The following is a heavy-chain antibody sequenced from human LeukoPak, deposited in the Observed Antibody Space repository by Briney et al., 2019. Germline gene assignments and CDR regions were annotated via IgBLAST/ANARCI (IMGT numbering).Heavy chain of an antibody. Sequence: PGGSLRLSCAASGFTVSSNYMSWVRQAPGKGLEWVSVIYSGGSTYYADSVKGRFTISRDNSKNTLYLQMNSLRAEDTAVYYCATAYSYGDYYYGMDVWGQGTTVTVSS. CDR1: GFTVSSNY. CDR2: IYSGGST. D-gene: IGHD5-18*01. CDR3: ATAYSYGDYYYGMDV. J-gene: IGHJ6*02. V-gene: IGHV3-53*01.